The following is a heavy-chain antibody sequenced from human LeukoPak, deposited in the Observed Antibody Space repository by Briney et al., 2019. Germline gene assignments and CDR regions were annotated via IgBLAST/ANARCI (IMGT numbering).Heavy chain of an antibody. CDR2: TYYRSTWYN. Sequence: SQTLSLTCAISGDSVSSNSVTWNWIRQSPSRGLEWLGRTYYRSTWYNDYAVSVRGRITVNPDTSKNQFSLHLNSVTPEDTAVYYCAKDHYWSIDYWGRGTLVTVSS. V-gene: IGHV6-1*01. J-gene: IGHJ4*02. CDR1: GDSVSSNSVT. CDR3: AKDHYWSIDY. D-gene: IGHD3-3*01.